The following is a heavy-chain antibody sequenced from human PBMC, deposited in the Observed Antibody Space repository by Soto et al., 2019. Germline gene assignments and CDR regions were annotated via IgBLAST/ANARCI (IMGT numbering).Heavy chain of an antibody. CDR2: ISGSGGNT. V-gene: IGHV3-23*01. D-gene: IGHD6-13*01. Sequence: GGSLRLSCAASGFTFSSYAMSWVRQAPGKGLEWVSAISGSGGNTYYADSVKGRLTISRDNSKNTLYLQMNSLRTEETAVYYCARGGLTAGGMDVWGQGTTVTVSS. CDR1: GFTFSSYA. J-gene: IGHJ6*02. CDR3: ARGGLTAGGMDV.